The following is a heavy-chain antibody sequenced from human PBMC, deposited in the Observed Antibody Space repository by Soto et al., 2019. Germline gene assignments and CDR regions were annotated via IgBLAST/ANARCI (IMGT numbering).Heavy chain of an antibody. D-gene: IGHD3-3*02. CDR1: GYTFSAYT. Sequence: QAQLVQSGAEMKKPGASVKVSCKATGYTFSAYTMNWVRQAPGQSLEWMGWINAGSGNTKYSQNSQGRVTITRDTSASTVYMEPTGLTSEDTAVYYCARDTETLGPRANDALDIWGQGPMVTVSS. CDR3: ARDTETLGPRANDALDI. CDR2: INAGSGNT. J-gene: IGHJ3*02. V-gene: IGHV1-3*01.